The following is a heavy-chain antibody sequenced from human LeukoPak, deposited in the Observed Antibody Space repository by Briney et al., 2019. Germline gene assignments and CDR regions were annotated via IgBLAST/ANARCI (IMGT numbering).Heavy chain of an antibody. D-gene: IGHD6-19*01. CDR2: IYYSGST. J-gene: IGHJ4*02. Sequence: SETLSLTCTVSGGSISSSSYYWGWIRQPPGKGLEWIGSIYYSGSTYYNPSLKSRVTISVDTSKNQFSLKLSSVTAADTAVYYYARPRAVAGFFDYWGQGTLVTVSS. CDR3: ARPRAVAGFFDY. CDR1: GGSISSSSYY. V-gene: IGHV4-39*07.